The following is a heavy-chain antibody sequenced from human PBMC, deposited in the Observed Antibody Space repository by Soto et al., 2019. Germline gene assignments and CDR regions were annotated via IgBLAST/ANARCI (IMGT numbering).Heavy chain of an antibody. CDR2: IYAGDCDT. CDR3: ARHWITGTTSWFDP. CDR1: GYSFTGYW. Sequence: PGEPLKISWKCSGYSFTGYWIVWVRQMPGKGLEWMGIIYAGDCDTRYSPSIQALVTISADKSISTASQQWSSPKASDTALYYCARHWITGTTSWFDPWGQGTLVTVSS. V-gene: IGHV5-51*01. J-gene: IGHJ5*02. D-gene: IGHD1-7*01.